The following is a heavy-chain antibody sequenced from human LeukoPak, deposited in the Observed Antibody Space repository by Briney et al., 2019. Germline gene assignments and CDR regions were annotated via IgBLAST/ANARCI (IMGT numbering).Heavy chain of an antibody. Sequence: SETLSLTCTVSGASINSAGYYWSWIRQLPGKGLEWIGYISYAGSTYYNPSLKSRVIISRDTSKNQFSLKLSSVTAADTAIYYCARGDYWGQGTLVTVSS. CDR1: GASINSAGYY. V-gene: IGHV4-31*03. J-gene: IGHJ4*02. CDR3: ARGDY. CDR2: ISYAGST.